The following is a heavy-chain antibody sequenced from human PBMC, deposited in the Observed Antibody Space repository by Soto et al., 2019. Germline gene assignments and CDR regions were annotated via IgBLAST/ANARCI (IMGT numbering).Heavy chain of an antibody. CDR3: ARSRLWEKNFHA. V-gene: IGHV4-31*03. J-gene: IGHJ2*01. Sequence: SETLSLTCTVSGGSITSEGYYWSWIRQLPGKGLEWIGYIYYSGSIFYNPFLKSRASISAHSSKKQFSLKLSSVTAADTAVYYCARSRLWEKNFHAWGRGT. CDR2: IYYSGSI. CDR1: GGSITSEGYY. D-gene: IGHD1-26*01.